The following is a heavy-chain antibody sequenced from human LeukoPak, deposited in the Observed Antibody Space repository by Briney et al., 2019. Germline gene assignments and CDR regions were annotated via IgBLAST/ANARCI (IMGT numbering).Heavy chain of an antibody. J-gene: IGHJ4*02. D-gene: IGHD3-22*01. V-gene: IGHV3-21*01. Sequence: GGSLRLSCAASGFTFSSYAMNWVRQAPGKGLEWVSSISRGSDHIFYADSMKGRFTISRDNAKNSLYLQMNSPGAEDTAVYYCARPYDTRGYFPDYWGQGTLVTVSS. CDR1: GFTFSSYA. CDR3: ARPYDTRGYFPDY. CDR2: ISRGSDHI.